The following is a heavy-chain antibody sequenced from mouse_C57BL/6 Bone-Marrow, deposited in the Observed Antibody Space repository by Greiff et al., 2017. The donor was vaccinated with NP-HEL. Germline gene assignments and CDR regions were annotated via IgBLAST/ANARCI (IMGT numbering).Heavy chain of an antibody. CDR1: GYAFSSYW. CDR3: ATIYYGNYSDY. Sequence: VQGVESGAELVKPGASVKISCKASGYAFSSYWMNWVKQRPGKGLEWIGQIYPGDGDTNYNGKFKGKATLTADKSSSTAYMQLSSLTSEDSAVYFCATIYYGNYSDYWGQGTTLTVSS. D-gene: IGHD2-1*01. J-gene: IGHJ2*01. CDR2: IYPGDGDT. V-gene: IGHV1-80*01.